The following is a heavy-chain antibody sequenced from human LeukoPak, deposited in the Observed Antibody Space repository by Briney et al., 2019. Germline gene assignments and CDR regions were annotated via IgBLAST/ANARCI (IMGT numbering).Heavy chain of an antibody. CDR2: ISSSSTI. V-gene: IGHV3-48*02. J-gene: IGHJ4*02. CDR3: ARDQDYSFNY. CDR1: GFTFSSYS. Sequence: PGGSLRLSCADPGFTFSSYSINWVCQAPGKGLEWVSYISSSSTIYYADSVKGRFTISRDNAMNSLSLQMNSLRDEDTAVYYCARDQDYSFNYWGRGTLVTVSS.